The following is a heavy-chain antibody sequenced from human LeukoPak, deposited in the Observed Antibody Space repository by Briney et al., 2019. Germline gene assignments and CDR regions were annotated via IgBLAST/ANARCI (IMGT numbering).Heavy chain of an antibody. J-gene: IGHJ4*02. CDR1: GFTFSSYA. Sequence: GGSLRLSCAASGFTFSSYAMHWVRQAPGKGLEWVAVISYDGSNRYYADSVKGRFTISRDDSKNTLYLQMNSLRAEDTAVYYCARDRVGATDYFDYWGQGTLITVSS. CDR2: ISYDGSNR. D-gene: IGHD1-26*01. V-gene: IGHV3-30-3*01. CDR3: ARDRVGATDYFDY.